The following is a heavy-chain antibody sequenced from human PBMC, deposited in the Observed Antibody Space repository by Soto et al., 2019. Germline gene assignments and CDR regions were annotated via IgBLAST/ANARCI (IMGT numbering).Heavy chain of an antibody. J-gene: IGHJ6*02. CDR3: ARDLLAAADQKYYYYGMDV. CDR2: ISYDGSNK. V-gene: IGHV3-30-3*01. D-gene: IGHD6-13*01. Sequence: PGGSLRLSCAASGFTFSSYAMHWVRQAPGKGLEWVAAISYDGSNKYYADSVKGRFTISRDNSKNTLYLQMNSLRAEDTAVYYCARDLLAAADQKYYYYGMDVWGQGTTVTVSS. CDR1: GFTFSSYA.